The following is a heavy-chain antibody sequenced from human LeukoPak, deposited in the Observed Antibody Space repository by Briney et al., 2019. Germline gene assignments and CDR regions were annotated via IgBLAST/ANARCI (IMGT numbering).Heavy chain of an antibody. Sequence: GSSVKVSCKASGGTFSSYAISWVRQAPGQGLEWMGGIVPIFGTANYAQKFQGRVTITADESTSTACMELSSLRSEDTAVYYCARLDLHVDNWNYVYWFDPWGQGTLVTVSS. CDR1: GGTFSSYA. V-gene: IGHV1-69*01. D-gene: IGHD1-7*01. CDR2: IVPIFGTA. J-gene: IGHJ5*02. CDR3: ARLDLHVDNWNYVYWFDP.